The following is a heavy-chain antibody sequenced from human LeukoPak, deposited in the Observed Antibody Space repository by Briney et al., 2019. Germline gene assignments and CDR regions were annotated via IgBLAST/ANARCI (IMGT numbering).Heavy chain of an antibody. V-gene: IGHV3-30*04. CDR2: ISYDGSNK. CDR1: GFTFSSYA. D-gene: IGHD7-27*01. Sequence: GGSLRLSCAASGFTFSSYAMHWVRRAPGKGLEWVAVISYDGSNKYYADSVKGRFTISRDNSKNTLYLQMNSLRAEDTAVYYCARASYITTNWGSYFDYWGQGTLVTVSS. J-gene: IGHJ4*02. CDR3: ARASYITTNWGSYFDY.